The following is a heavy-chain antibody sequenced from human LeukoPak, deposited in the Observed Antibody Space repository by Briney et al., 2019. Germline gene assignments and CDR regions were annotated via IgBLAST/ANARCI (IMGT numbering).Heavy chain of an antibody. J-gene: IGHJ4*02. CDR3: ARDGGDCGGDSCYVDY. Sequence: GGSLRLSCVASGFTFDDHGMSWVRQAPGKGPEWVSGIKWNGGSTGYADSVKGRFTISRDNAKNSLHLQMNSLRAEDTAFYYGARDGGDCGGDSCYVDYWGQGALVTVSS. CDR1: GFTFDDHG. V-gene: IGHV3-20*04. D-gene: IGHD2-21*01. CDR2: IKWNGGST.